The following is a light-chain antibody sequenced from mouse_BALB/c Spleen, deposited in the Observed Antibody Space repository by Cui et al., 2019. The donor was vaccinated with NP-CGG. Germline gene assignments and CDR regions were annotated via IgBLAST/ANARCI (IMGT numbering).Light chain of an antibody. Sequence: QAVFASESALTTSPGETVTLTCRSSTGAVTTNNYANWVQEKPDHLFTGLIGGTNNRAPGVPARFSGSLIGDKAALTITGAQTEDEAIYFCALWYSNHWVFGGGAKLTVL. CDR2: GTN. J-gene: IGLJ1*01. CDR1: TGAVTTNNY. CDR3: ALWYSNHWV. V-gene: IGLV1*01.